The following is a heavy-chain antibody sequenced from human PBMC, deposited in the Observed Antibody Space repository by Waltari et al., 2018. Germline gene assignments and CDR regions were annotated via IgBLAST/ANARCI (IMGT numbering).Heavy chain of an antibody. Sequence: QVQLVQSGAEVKKPGASVKVSCKASGYTFTSYDINWVRPATGQGLEWMGLMNPNSGNSGYAQKFQVRVTMTRNTSISTAYMELSSLRSEDTAVYYCAVLRFLEWSSPWGQGTLVTVSS. J-gene: IGHJ5*02. CDR1: GYTFTSYD. CDR3: AVLRFLEWSSP. CDR2: MNPNSGNS. D-gene: IGHD3-3*01. V-gene: IGHV1-8*02.